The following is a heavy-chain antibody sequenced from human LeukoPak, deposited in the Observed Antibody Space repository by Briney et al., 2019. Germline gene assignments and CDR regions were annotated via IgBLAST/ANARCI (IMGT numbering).Heavy chain of an antibody. CDR2: ISYDGSNK. D-gene: IGHD3-22*01. J-gene: IGHJ4*02. Sequence: GSLRLSCEASGFTFSSYAMHWVRQAPGKGLEWVAVISYDGSNKYYADSVKGRFTISRDNSKNTLYLQMNSLRAEDTAVYYCARDAYDSSGYLFDYWGQGTLVTVSS. CDR1: GFTFSSYA. V-gene: IGHV3-30-3*01. CDR3: ARDAYDSSGYLFDY.